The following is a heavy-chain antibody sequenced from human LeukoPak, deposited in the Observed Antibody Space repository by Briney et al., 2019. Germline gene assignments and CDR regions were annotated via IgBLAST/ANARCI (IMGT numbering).Heavy chain of an antibody. J-gene: IGHJ6*03. V-gene: IGHV4-39*07. CDR3: SRAPAPGVDFDSSGYVHYYYMDV. CDR2: IYYSGST. CDR1: GGSISSSSYY. Sequence: SETLSLTCTVSGGSISSSSYYWGWIRQPPGKGLEWIGNIYYSGSTYYNPSLKSRVTISVDTSKNQFSLKLNSVTPEDTAVYYCSRAPAPGVDFDSSGYVHYYYMDVWGKGTTVTVSS. D-gene: IGHD3-22*01.